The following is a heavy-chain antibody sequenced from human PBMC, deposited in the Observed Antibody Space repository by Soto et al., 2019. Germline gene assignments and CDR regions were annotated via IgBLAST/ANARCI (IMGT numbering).Heavy chain of an antibody. CDR1: GYTFTSYD. CDR2: ISGYNGNT. J-gene: IGHJ6*02. V-gene: IGHV1-18*01. CDR3: ARWGRSYNYYYYGMDV. Sequence: ASVKVSCKASGYTFTSYDINWVRQAPGQGLEWIGWISGYNGNTNYAQKFQGRVTMTTDASTTTAYMELRSLRSDDAAVYYCARWGRSYNYYYYGMDVWGQGTTVTVSS. D-gene: IGHD1-26*01.